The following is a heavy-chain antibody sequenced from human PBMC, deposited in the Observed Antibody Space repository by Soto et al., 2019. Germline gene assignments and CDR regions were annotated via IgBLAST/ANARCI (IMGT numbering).Heavy chain of an antibody. J-gene: IGHJ4*02. Sequence: GGSLRLSCAASGFTFISYAMHWVRQAPGKGLEWVAVISYDGSNKYYADSVRGRFTISRDNSKNTLYLQMNSLRAEDTAVYYCARDSEAAAGTNDYWGQGTLVTVS. D-gene: IGHD6-13*01. CDR2: ISYDGSNK. CDR3: ARDSEAAAGTNDY. V-gene: IGHV3-30-3*01. CDR1: GFTFISYA.